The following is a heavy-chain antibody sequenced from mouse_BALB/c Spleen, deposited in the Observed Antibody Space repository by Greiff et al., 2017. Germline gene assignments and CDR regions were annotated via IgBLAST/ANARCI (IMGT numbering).Heavy chain of an antibody. CDR3: AREGGSLLRLVFDY. CDR2: IWAGGST. J-gene: IGHJ2*01. D-gene: IGHD1-2*01. CDR1: GFSLTSYG. Sequence: QVQLKESGPGLVAPSQSLSITCTVSGFSLTSYGVHWVRQPPGKGLEWLGVIWAGGSTNYNSALMSRLSISKDNSKSQVFLKMNSLQTDDTAMYYCAREGGSLLRLVFDYWGQGTTLTVSS. V-gene: IGHV2-9*02.